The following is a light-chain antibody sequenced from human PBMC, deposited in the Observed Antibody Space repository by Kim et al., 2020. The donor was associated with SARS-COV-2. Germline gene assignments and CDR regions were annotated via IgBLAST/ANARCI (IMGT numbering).Light chain of an antibody. J-gene: IGLJ2*01. Sequence: PGCTSPSPCASSPGAVTSCHFPYWFQQKPGQVPTTLIYDTNRFHSWTPARFSGSLLGGKAALTLSGAQPEDEAEYYCLLFYSGVRVFGGGTQLTVL. V-gene: IGLV7-46*01. CDR1: PGAVTSCHF. CDR3: LLFYSGVRV. CDR2: DTN.